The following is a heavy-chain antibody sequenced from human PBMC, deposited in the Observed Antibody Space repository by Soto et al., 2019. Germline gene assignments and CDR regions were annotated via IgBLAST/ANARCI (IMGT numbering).Heavy chain of an antibody. V-gene: IGHV3-66*01. CDR2: LYSVGSE. CDR3: VIGRSYSYYYCVLV. Sequence: GGSLRLSCAASGFNVSSNYISWVRQAPGKRLEWVSILYSVGSEYYADSVKGRFTISRDNSKSTLYLQMNSLRAEDTALYYCVIGRSYSYYYCVLVRGDGPTVTVPS. CDR1: GFNVSSNY. J-gene: IGHJ6*02.